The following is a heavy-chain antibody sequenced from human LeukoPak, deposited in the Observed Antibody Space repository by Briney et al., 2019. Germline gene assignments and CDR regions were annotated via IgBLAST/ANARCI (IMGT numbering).Heavy chain of an antibody. CDR1: GYTFTGYY. V-gene: IGHV1-69*02. J-gene: IGHJ4*02. D-gene: IGHD3-22*01. CDR2: IIPIFGIA. Sequence: GASVKVSCKASGYTFTGYYMHWVRQAPGQGLEWMGRIIPIFGIANYAQKFQGRVTITADKSTSTAYMELSSLRSEDTAVYYCAYYDSSGYGFDYWGQGTLVTASS. CDR3: AYYDSSGYGFDY.